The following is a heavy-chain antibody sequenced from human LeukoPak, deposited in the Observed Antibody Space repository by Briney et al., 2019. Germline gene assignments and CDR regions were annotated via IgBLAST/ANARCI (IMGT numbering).Heavy chain of an antibody. J-gene: IGHJ4*02. CDR2: ISGSGGST. Sequence: PGGSLRLSCAASGFTFSSYAMSWVRQAPGKGLEWVSAISGSGGSTCYADSVKGRFTISRDNSKNTLYLQMNSLRAEDTAVYYCAKDPHYSSSWYFDYWGQGTLVTVSS. CDR3: AKDPHYSSSWYFDY. V-gene: IGHV3-23*01. CDR1: GFTFSSYA. D-gene: IGHD6-13*01.